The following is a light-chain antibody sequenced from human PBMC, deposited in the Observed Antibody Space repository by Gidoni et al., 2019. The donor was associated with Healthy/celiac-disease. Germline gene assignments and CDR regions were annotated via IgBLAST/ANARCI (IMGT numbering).Light chain of an antibody. CDR2: RDS. Sequence: SYELTQPLSVSVALGQTASITCGGNNSGSTNVHWYQQKPGQAPVLVIYRDSNPPSGIPERFSGSNSGNTATLTISRAQAGDEADYYCHVGDSSTVVFGGATNLTVL. CDR1: NSGSTN. V-gene: IGLV3-9*01. CDR3: HVGDSSTVV. J-gene: IGLJ2*01.